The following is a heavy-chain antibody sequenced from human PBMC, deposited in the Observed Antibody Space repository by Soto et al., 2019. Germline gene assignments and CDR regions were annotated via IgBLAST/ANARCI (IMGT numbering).Heavy chain of an antibody. CDR3: AKAEFIVVVPAATDY. V-gene: IGHV3-23*01. J-gene: IGHJ4*02. Sequence: GGSLRLSCAASGFTFSSYAMSWVRQAPGKGLEWVSAISGSGGSTYYADSVKGRFTISRDNSKNTLYLQMNSLRAEDTAVYYCAKAEFIVVVPAATDYWGQGTLVTVSS. D-gene: IGHD2-2*01. CDR1: GFTFSSYA. CDR2: ISGSGGST.